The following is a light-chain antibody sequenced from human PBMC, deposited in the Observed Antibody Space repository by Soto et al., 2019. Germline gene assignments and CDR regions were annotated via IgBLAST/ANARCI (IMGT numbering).Light chain of an antibody. CDR1: RSVGSN. CDR3: QQYNRWPPIT. J-gene: IGKJ5*01. V-gene: IGKV3-15*01. CDR2: GTS. Sequence: EIMMTQSPDSLSVSPGDRAALSCRASRSVGSNVAWYQQKPGQAPRLLIYGTSIRATGIPARFSGSGSGTEFSLTNSSLQSEDSAVYYCQQYNRWPPITFGQGTRLEIK.